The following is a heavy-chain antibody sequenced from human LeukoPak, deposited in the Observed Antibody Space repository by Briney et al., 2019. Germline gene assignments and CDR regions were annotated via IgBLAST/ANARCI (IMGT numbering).Heavy chain of an antibody. D-gene: IGHD6-13*01. J-gene: IGHJ1*01. CDR2: INHSGST. Sequence: KPSETLSLTCAVYGGSFSGYYWSWIRQPPGKGLEWIGEINHSGSTNYNPSLKSRVTISIDASKNQFSLKLSSVTAADTAVYYCAKTTAGYDSSWYLGGQYFQHWGQGTLVTVSS. CDR1: GGSFSGYY. V-gene: IGHV4-34*01. CDR3: AKTTAGYDSSWYLGGQYFQH.